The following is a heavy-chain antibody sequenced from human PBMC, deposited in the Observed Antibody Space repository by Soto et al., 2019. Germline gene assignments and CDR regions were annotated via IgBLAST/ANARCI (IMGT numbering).Heavy chain of an antibody. Sequence: SETLSLTCTVSGGSISSYYWSWIRQPPGKGLEWIGYIYYSGSTNYNPSLKSRVTISVDTSKNQFSLKLSSVTAADTAVYYCARARTKRITIVRGVIPHYMDVWGKGTTVTVSS. V-gene: IGHV4-59*01. CDR1: GGSISSYY. J-gene: IGHJ6*03. CDR2: IYYSGST. CDR3: ARARTKRITIVRGVIPHYMDV. D-gene: IGHD3-10*01.